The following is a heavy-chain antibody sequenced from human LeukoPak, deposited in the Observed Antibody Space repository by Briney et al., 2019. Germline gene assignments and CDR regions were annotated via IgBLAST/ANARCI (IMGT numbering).Heavy chain of an antibody. V-gene: IGHV3-23*01. CDR2: ISGSGGST. CDR1: GFTFSNYA. J-gene: IGHJ5*02. CDR3: AKGEAVAGSSSWFDP. Sequence: GGSLRLSCAASGFTFSNYAMSWVRQAPGKGLEWVSVISGSGGSTYYADSVKGRFTISRDNPKNTLYLQMNRLSAEDTAVYYCAKGEAVAGSSSWFDPWGQGTLVTVSS. D-gene: IGHD6-19*01.